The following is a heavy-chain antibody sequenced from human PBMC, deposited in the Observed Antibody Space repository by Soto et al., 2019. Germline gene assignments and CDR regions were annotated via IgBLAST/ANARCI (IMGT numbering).Heavy chain of an antibody. J-gene: IGHJ3*02. Sequence: VSVKVSWKSPGDSFTDYYIHWVRQAPGQGLEWLGRINPKSGGTSTAQKFQGWVTMTRDRSISTVYMELTRLRSDDTAVYYCARYCSGGSCYGLGAFDIWGQGTMVTVSS. V-gene: IGHV1-2*04. CDR3: ARYCSGGSCYGLGAFDI. CDR1: GDSFTDYY. D-gene: IGHD2-15*01. CDR2: INPKSGGT.